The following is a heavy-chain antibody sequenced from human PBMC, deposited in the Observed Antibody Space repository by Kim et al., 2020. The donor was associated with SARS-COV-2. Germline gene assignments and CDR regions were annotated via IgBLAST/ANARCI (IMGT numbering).Heavy chain of an antibody. J-gene: IGHJ3*02. Sequence: STRYDAASGKGRFTISRDNAKKSLYLQMNSLRDEDTAVYYCARTTGAFDIWGQGTMVTVSS. CDR3: ARTTGAFDI. V-gene: IGHV3-48*02. CDR2: STR. D-gene: IGHD1-1*01.